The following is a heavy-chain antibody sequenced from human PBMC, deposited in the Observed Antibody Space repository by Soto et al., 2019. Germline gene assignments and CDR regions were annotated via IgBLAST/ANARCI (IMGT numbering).Heavy chain of an antibody. CDR1: GFTFSSYG. D-gene: IGHD6-6*01. Sequence: PGGSLRLSCAASGFTFSSYGVNWVRQAPGKGLEWVSSISSSSSYIYYADSVKGRFTISRDNAKNSLYLQMNSLRAEDTAVYYCARDRAIAARPSFDPWGQGTLVTVSS. CDR2: ISSSSSYI. V-gene: IGHV3-21*01. J-gene: IGHJ5*02. CDR3: ARDRAIAARPSFDP.